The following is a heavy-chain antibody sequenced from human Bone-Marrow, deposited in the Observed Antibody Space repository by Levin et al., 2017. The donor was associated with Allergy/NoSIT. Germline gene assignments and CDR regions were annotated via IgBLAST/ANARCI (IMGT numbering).Heavy chain of an antibody. CDR1: GFTFSNAW. J-gene: IGHJ3*02. Sequence: GESLKISCAASGFTFSNAWMSWVRQAPGKGLEWVGRIKSKTDGGTTDYAAPVKGRFTISRDDSKNTLYLQMNSLKTEDTAVYYCTTDLIAVADDAFDIWGQGTMVTVSS. CDR3: TTDLIAVADDAFDI. D-gene: IGHD6-19*01. V-gene: IGHV3-15*01. CDR2: IKSKTDGGTT.